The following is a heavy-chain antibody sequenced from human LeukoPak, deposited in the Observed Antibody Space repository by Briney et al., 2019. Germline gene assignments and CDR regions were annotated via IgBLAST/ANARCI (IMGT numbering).Heavy chain of an antibody. D-gene: IGHD6-13*01. Sequence: SETLSLTCTVSGGSLSSYYWSWIRQPPGKGLEWIGYIYSSGSTNYNPSLESRVTISEDTSKNQFSRKLRSVTAADTAIYYCARRSWYVDYWGQGTLVTVSS. CDR3: ARRSWYVDY. J-gene: IGHJ4*02. CDR2: IYSSGST. CDR1: GGSLSSYY. V-gene: IGHV4-59*08.